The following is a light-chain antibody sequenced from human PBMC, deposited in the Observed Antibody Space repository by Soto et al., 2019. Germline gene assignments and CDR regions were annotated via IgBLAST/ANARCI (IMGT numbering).Light chain of an antibody. V-gene: IGKV3-15*01. CDR3: QEYLQWPPGM. Sequence: EIVMTQSPSTLSLSPGERATLSCRAVQTINNTLAWYQPKPGQAPRVLIYDTSTRATGVPARFSGSGSGTDFTLTISSLEPDDFAVYYCQEYLQWPPGMFGQGTKVDIK. CDR2: DTS. J-gene: IGKJ1*01. CDR1: QTINNT.